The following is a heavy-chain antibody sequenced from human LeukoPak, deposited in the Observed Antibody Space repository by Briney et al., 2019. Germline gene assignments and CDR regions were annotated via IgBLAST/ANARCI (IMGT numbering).Heavy chain of an antibody. V-gene: IGHV1-18*01. Sequence: EASVKVSCKASGYTFTSYGISWVRQAPGQGLEWMGWISAYNGNTNYAQKLQGRVTMTTDTSTSTAYMELRSLRSDDAAVYYCARHSRRWLQFSYWGQGTLVTVSS. J-gene: IGHJ4*02. D-gene: IGHD5-24*01. CDR2: ISAYNGNT. CDR1: GYTFTSYG. CDR3: ARHSRRWLQFSY.